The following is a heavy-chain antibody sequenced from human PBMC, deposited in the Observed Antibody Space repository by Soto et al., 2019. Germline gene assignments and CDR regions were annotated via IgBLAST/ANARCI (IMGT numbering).Heavy chain of an antibody. J-gene: IGHJ5*02. CDR3: AREVAYSWFDP. CDR1: GGSISSYY. CDR2: IYYSGST. V-gene: IGHV4-59*01. Sequence: PSETLSLTCTVSGGSISSYYWSWIRQPPGKGLEWIGYIYYSGSTNYNPSLKSRVTISVDTSKNQFSLKLSSVTAADTAVYYCAREVAYSWFDPWGQGTLVTVSS.